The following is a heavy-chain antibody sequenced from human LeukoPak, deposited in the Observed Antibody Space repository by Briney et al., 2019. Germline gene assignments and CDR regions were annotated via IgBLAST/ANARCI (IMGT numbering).Heavy chain of an antibody. CDR2: TNHSGST. J-gene: IGHJ4*02. V-gene: IGHV4-34*01. CDR3: ASLGRSSSWYRVSFDY. D-gene: IGHD6-13*01. Sequence: SETLSLTCAVYGGSFSGYYWSWIRQPPGKGLEWIGETNHSGSTNYNPSLKSRVTISVDTSKNQFSLKLSSVTAADTAVYYCASLGRSSSWYRVSFDYWGQGTLVTVSS. CDR1: GGSFSGYY.